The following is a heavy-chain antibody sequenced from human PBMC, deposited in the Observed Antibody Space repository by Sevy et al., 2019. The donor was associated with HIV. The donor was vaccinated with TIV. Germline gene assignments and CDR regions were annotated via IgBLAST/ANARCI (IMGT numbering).Heavy chain of an antibody. CDR1: EFTFSNYN. CDR3: AREVGAGGFYWYFDL. J-gene: IGHJ2*01. Sequence: GGSLRLSCAASEFTFSNYNMNWVRQAPGMGLEWVSYISSSSTTIYYADSVKGRFTVSRDNARNSLYLQMNSLRDEDTAIYYCAREVGAGGFYWYFDLWGRGTLVTVSS. D-gene: IGHD1-26*01. CDR2: ISSSSTTI. V-gene: IGHV3-48*02.